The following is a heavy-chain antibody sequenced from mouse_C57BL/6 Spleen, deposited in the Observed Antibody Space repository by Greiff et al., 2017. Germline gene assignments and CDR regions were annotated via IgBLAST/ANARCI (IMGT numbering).Heavy chain of an antibody. CDR3: ARGDSNYDYLDY. CDR2: IDPSDSYT. V-gene: IGHV1-69*01. CDR1: GYTFTSYW. J-gene: IGHJ2*01. Sequence: QVQLQQPGAELVMPGASVKLSCKASGYTFTSYWMHWVKQRPGQGLEWIGEIDPSDSYTNYNQKFKGKSTLTVDKSSRTAYMQLSSLTSEDSAVYYCARGDSNYDYLDYWCQGTTLTVSS. D-gene: IGHD2-5*01.